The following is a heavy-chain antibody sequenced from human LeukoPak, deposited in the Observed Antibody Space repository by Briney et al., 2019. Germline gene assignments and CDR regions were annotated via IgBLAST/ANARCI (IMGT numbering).Heavy chain of an antibody. D-gene: IGHD6-19*01. Sequence: PGGSLRLSCAASGFTFSSYAMHWVRQAPGKGLEWVSYLSSSGSGIYYADSVKGRFTISRDNAKNSLYLQMNSLRAEDTAVYYCAKALDPTLGWRAFDIWGQGTMVTVSS. CDR2: LSSSGSGI. J-gene: IGHJ3*02. CDR1: GFTFSSYA. CDR3: AKALDPTLGWRAFDI. V-gene: IGHV3-48*01.